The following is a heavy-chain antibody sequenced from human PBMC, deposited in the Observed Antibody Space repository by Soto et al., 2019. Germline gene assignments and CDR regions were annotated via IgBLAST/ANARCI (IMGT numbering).Heavy chain of an antibody. Sequence: GGSLRLSWAAAGCTFSSYAMSWVRQAPGKGLEWVAAISGGGSSTDYADSVKGRFTVSRDNSKSTLYLQMNSLRVEDTAVYYYARDRVVVAASDYYYGMDVWGQGTTVTVSS. CDR3: ARDRVVVAASDYYYGMDV. D-gene: IGHD2-15*01. J-gene: IGHJ6*02. CDR1: GCTFSSYA. V-gene: IGHV3-23*01. CDR2: ISGGGSST.